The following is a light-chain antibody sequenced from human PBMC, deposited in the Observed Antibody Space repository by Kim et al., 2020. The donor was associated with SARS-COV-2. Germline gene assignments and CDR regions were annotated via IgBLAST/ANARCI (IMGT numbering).Light chain of an antibody. J-gene: IGKJ2*01. CDR1: ETTKKY. V-gene: IGKV3-11*01. Sequence: IVLTQSPDTLSLSPGDTATLSCRATETTKKYLAWYQYKPGQAPRLLIFDKSNRATGVPARFSGSGSGTDFTLTISSLEPEDFAIYYCLQGDEWPPYTCGQGTKLEI. CDR3: LQGDEWPPYT. CDR2: DKS.